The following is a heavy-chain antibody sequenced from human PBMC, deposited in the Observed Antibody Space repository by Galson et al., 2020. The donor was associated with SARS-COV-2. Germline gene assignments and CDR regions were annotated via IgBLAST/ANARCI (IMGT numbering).Heavy chain of an antibody. V-gene: IGHV3-7*01. J-gene: IGHJ4*02. CDR2: VKQDGSDR. Sequence: GESLKISCVASGFRFSSNWMSWVRQAPGKGLQWVANVKQDGSDRYYADSVRGQFTISSDYAENSVSLQMTNLRADDTAVYYCARDEDGYNDVWGRGTLVAVSS. CDR3: ARDEDGYNDV. CDR1: GFRFSSNW. D-gene: IGHD5-12*01.